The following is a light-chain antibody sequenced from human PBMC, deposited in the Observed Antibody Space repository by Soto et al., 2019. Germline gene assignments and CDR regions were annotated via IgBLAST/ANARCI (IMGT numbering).Light chain of an antibody. V-gene: IGKV1-39*01. CDR3: QQSYRTPWT. Sequence: DIPMTQSPSSLSASVGDRVTITCRASQSISNYLNWYQQKPGKAPKLLIYAASSLQSGVPSSFSGSGSGTDFTLTISSLQPEDFATYYCQQSYRTPWTFGQGTKVEIK. CDR2: AAS. CDR1: QSISNY. J-gene: IGKJ1*01.